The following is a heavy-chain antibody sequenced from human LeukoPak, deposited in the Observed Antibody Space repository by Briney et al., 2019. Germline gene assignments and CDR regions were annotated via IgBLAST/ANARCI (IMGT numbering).Heavy chain of an antibody. Sequence: SETLSLTCTVSGGSISSYYWSWVRQPPGKGLEWIGYIYYSGTTTYNPSLKTRVTISVPTSKNQFSLKLSSVTAADTAVYYCARGLRLPLDYWGQGTLVTVSS. CDR2: IYYSGTT. J-gene: IGHJ4*02. V-gene: IGHV4-59*01. D-gene: IGHD4-17*01. CDR1: GGSISSYY. CDR3: ARGLRLPLDY.